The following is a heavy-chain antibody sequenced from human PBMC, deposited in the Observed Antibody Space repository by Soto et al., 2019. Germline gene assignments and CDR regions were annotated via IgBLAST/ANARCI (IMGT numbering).Heavy chain of an antibody. CDR3: ARVMLGLIGGDDYIWGSYRYNWFDP. V-gene: IGHV4-59*01. Sequence: SETLSLTCTVSGGSISSYYWSWIRQPPGKGLEWIGYIYYSGSTNYNPSLKSRVTISVDTSKNQFSLKLSPVTAADTAVYYCARVMLGLIGGDDYIWGSYRYNWFDPWGQGTLVTVSS. CDR1: GGSISSYY. J-gene: IGHJ5*02. CDR2: IYYSGST. D-gene: IGHD3-16*02.